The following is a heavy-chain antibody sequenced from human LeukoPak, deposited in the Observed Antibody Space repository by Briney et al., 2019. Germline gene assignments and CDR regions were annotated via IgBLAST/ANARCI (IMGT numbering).Heavy chain of an antibody. D-gene: IGHD6-6*01. CDR2: ISSDGTNK. CDR3: DPHDSSSHF. V-gene: IGHV3-30*03. J-gene: IGHJ4*02. CDR1: GFTFSSYG. Sequence: PGRSLRLSCAASGFTFSSYGMHWVRQAPGKGLEWVAFISSDGTNKYYADSVKGRLTISRDNSKNTLYLQMNSLRAEDTAVYYCDPHDSSSHFWGQGTLVTVSS.